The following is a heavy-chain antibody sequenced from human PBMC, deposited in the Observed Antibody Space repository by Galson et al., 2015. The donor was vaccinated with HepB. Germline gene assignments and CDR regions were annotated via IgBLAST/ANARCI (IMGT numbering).Heavy chain of an antibody. CDR3: GYDSSVEMYYFDY. D-gene: IGHD6-19*01. CDR2: IIPILGIA. V-gene: IGHV1-69*04. Sequence: SVKVSCKASGGTFSSYAISWVRQAPGQGLEWMGRIIPILGIANYAQKFQGRVTITADKSTSTAYMELSSLRSEDTAVYYCGYDSSVEMYYFDYWGQGTLVTVSS. CDR1: GGTFSSYA. J-gene: IGHJ4*02.